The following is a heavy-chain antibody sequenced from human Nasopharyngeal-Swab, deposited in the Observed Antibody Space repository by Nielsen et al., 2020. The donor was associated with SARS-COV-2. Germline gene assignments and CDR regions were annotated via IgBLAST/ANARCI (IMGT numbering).Heavy chain of an antibody. CDR1: GFTFRSYW. Sequence: GESLKISCAASGFTFRSYWMHWVRQAPGKGLVWVARIKTDGSETSYADSVKGRFTISRDNAKNTLYLQMNSLRAEDTAVYYCARDRDIVVVVASDGMDYWGQGTLVTVSS. J-gene: IGHJ4*02. D-gene: IGHD2-15*01. CDR2: IKTDGSET. V-gene: IGHV3-74*01. CDR3: ARDRDIVVVVASDGMDY.